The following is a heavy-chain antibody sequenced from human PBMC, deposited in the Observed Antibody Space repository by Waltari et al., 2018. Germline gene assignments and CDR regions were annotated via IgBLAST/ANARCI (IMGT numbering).Heavy chain of an antibody. CDR2: INQDGSEK. CDR1: GFPFRTSW. Sequence: EVQLVESGGGLVQPGGSLSLSCAASGFPFRTSWLTWVRQAPGKGLEWVANINQDGSEKYYVDSVKGRFTISRDNAKNSLYLQMNSLRVEDTAVYYCARTMRGGGNYWGQGTLVTVSS. CDR3: ARTMRGGGNY. V-gene: IGHV3-7*01. D-gene: IGHD2-15*01. J-gene: IGHJ4*02.